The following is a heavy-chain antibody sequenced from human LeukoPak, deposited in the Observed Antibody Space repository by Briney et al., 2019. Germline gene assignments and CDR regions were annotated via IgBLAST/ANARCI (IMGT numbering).Heavy chain of an antibody. CDR3: AILYDDYGF. D-gene: IGHD4-17*01. CDR2: ISGSGGNI. V-gene: IGHV3-23*01. CDR1: GITLRNYA. Sequence: GGSLRLSCVGSGITLRNYAISWVRQAPGKGLEWVSAISGSGGNIYYADSVKGRFTISRDISVNTVYLQVNSLRAVDTAVYYCAILYDDYGFWGQGTLVTVSP. J-gene: IGHJ4*02.